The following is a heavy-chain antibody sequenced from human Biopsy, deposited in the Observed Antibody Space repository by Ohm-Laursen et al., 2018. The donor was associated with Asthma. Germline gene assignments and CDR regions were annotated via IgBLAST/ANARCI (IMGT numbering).Heavy chain of an antibody. CDR2: VSSDGHDK. Sequence: SLRLSCSAAGFVFSQCGMHWVRQGPGKGLEWVAFVSSDGHDKFYEDSVKGRFTISRDNSRNRLYLQINRLTVEDSALYFCARQSGQGFPDTSAFDIWGQGTKVAVSS. J-gene: IGHJ3*02. CDR1: GFVFSQCG. V-gene: IGHV3-30*03. CDR3: ARQSGQGFPDTSAFDI. D-gene: IGHD3-22*01.